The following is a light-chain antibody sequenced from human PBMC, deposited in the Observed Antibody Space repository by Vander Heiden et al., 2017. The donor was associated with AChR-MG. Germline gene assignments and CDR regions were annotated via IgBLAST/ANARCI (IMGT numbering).Light chain of an antibody. CDR2: AAS. V-gene: IGKV1-39*01. Sequence: DPVTITCRASQSISSYLNWYQQKPGKAPKLLIYAASSLQSGVPSRFSGSGSGTDFTLTISSLQPEDFATYYCQQSDSTPKTFGPGTKVDIK. CDR1: QSISSY. J-gene: IGKJ3*01. CDR3: QQSDSTPKT.